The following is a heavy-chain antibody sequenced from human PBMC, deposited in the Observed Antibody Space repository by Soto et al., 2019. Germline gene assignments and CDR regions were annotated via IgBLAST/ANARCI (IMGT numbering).Heavy chain of an antibody. D-gene: IGHD6-13*01. J-gene: IGHJ6*02. CDR2: IYSTGNT. Sequence: QLQLQESGPELVKPSETLSLTCTVSGDSIRSSSYWGWIRQPPGKGLEWIGSIYSTGNTYYNPSLNSQVTIYVDTSKNQFSLNVISVTAADTAVYYCRRSSRYSTDVWGQGTTVTVSS. CDR3: RRSSRYSTDV. CDR1: GDSIRSSSY. V-gene: IGHV4-39*01.